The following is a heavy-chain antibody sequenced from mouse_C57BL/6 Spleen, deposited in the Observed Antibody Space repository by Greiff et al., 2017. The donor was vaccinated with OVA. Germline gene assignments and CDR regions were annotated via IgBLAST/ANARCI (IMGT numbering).Heavy chain of an antibody. D-gene: IGHD2-12*01. CDR3: TRGGYSVAMDY. CDR2: IDPETGGT. J-gene: IGHJ4*01. Sequence: QVQLKESGAELVRPGASVTLSCKASGYTFTDYEMHWVKQTPVHGLEWIGAIDPETGGTAYNQKFKGKAILTADKSSSTAYMELRSLTSEDSAVYYCTRGGYSVAMDYWGQGTSVTVSS. CDR1: GYTFTDYE. V-gene: IGHV1-15*01.